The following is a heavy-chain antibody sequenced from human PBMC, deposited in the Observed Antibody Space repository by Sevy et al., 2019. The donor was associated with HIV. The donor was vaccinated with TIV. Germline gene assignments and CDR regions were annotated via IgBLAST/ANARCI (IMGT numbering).Heavy chain of an antibody. CDR3: ARLKLHYDPYYFDL. CDR1: GFTFSDYW. V-gene: IGHV3-7*01. CDR2: RKQDGSKK. D-gene: IGHD3-16*01. Sequence: GGSLRLSCAASGFTFSDYWMSWVRRAPGKGLEWVAIRKQDGSKKYYVDSIKGRFIVSRDNAKKSLYLEMSSLRAEDTAVYYCARLKLHYDPYYFDLWGQGTLVTVSS. J-gene: IGHJ4*02.